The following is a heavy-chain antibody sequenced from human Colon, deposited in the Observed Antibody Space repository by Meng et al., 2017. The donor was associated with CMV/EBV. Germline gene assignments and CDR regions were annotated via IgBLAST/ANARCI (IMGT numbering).Heavy chain of an antibody. D-gene: IGHD2-2*01. CDR3: TTATCSSTSSRNYYYYGMDV. V-gene: IGHV3-15*01. J-gene: IGHJ6*02. CDR2: IKSQTDGGTT. CDR1: GFTFSNAW. Sequence: GESLKISCAASGFTFSNAWMSWVRQAPGKGLEWVGRIKSQTDGGTTDYAAPVKGRFTISRDDSKNTLYLQMNSLKTEDTAVYYCTTATCSSTSSRNYYYYGMDVWGQGTTVTVSS.